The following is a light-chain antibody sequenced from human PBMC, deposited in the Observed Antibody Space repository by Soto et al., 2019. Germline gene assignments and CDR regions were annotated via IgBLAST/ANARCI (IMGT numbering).Light chain of an antibody. CDR3: QQYDSSPFT. V-gene: IGKV3-20*01. J-gene: IGKJ3*01. CDR2: GAS. CDR1: QSVDSSN. Sequence: EIVLTQSPGTLSLSPGERATLSCRASQSVDSSNLAWYQHKPGQAPRLLIYGASSRATGIPDRFSGSGSVNYFTLTISRLEPEDFAVFYCQQYDSSPFTFGPGTTVDIK.